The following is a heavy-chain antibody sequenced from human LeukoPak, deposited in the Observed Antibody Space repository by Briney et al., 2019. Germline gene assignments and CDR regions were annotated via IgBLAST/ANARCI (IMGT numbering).Heavy chain of an antibody. D-gene: IGHD2-15*01. J-gene: IGHJ4*02. V-gene: IGHV5-51*01. CDR1: GYNFTNYW. CDR2: FYPDDSDS. Sequence: GESLKISCKGSGYNFTNYWIGWVRQMPGEGLEWMGIFYPDDSDSRYSPSFQGLVTISADKSISTAFLQWSSLKASDTAMYYCARRHCSGGSCYANFNYWGQGTLVTVSS. CDR3: ARRHCSGGSCYANFNY.